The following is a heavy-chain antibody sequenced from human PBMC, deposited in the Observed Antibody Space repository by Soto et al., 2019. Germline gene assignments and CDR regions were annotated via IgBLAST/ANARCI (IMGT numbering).Heavy chain of an antibody. Sequence: GASVKVSCKASGGTFSSYAISWVRQAPGQGLEWMGGIIPIFGTANYAQKFQGRVTITADESTSTAYMELSSLRSEDTAVYYCARARHYYDSSGYLTLDYWGQGTLVTVSS. CDR1: GGTFSSYA. D-gene: IGHD3-22*01. V-gene: IGHV1-69*13. CDR3: ARARHYYDSSGYLTLDY. CDR2: IIPIFGTA. J-gene: IGHJ4*02.